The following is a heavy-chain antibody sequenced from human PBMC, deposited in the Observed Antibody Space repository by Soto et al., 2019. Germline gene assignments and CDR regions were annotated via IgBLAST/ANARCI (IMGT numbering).Heavy chain of an antibody. V-gene: IGHV3-74*01. CDR3: AKDSWYFDL. J-gene: IGHJ4*02. CDR1: GFIFTIFW. Sequence: PAGSLRLACEASGFIFTIFWMHWVRQVPGKGLVWVSRIDTSGGSTSYADSVKGRFTISRDNAKNTVSLQMNSLRAEDTGVYYCAKDSWYFDLWSQGSLVTVSS. CDR2: IDTSGGST. D-gene: IGHD6-13*01.